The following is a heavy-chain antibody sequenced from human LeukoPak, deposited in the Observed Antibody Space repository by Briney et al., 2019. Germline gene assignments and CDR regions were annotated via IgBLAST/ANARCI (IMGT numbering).Heavy chain of an antibody. D-gene: IGHD1-26*01. Sequence: KPSETLSLTCTVSGDSITSYYWSWIRQPPGKGLEWIGYIYYSGSTKYNPSLKSRATISVDTSKNQFSLKLNSVTAADTAVYYCASGSYYFDYWGQGTLVTVSS. CDR3: ASGSYYFDY. J-gene: IGHJ4*02. V-gene: IGHV4-59*08. CDR1: GDSITSYY. CDR2: IYYSGST.